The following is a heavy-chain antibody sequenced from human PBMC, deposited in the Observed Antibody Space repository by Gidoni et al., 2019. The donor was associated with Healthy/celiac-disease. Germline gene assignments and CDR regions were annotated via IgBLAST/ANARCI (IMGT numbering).Heavy chain of an antibody. CDR2: ISGSGGST. D-gene: IGHD6-19*01. CDR3: AKDGYSSGWYAY. Sequence: EVQLLESGGGLVQPGGSLRLSCAASGFTFSSYAMSCVRQAPGKGLELVASISGSGGSTYYADSVKGRFTISRDNSKNTLYLQMNSLRAEDTAVYYCAKDGYSSGWYAYWGQGTLVTVSS. J-gene: IGHJ4*02. V-gene: IGHV3-23*01. CDR1: GFTFSSYA.